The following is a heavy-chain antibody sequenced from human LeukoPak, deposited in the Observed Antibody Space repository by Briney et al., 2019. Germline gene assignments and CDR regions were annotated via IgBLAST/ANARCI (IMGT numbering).Heavy chain of an antibody. D-gene: IGHD6-19*01. CDR2: ISYDGSNK. J-gene: IGHJ4*02. CDR1: GFTFSSYA. CDR3: ARDRESSGRPDY. Sequence: GGSLRLSCAASGFTFSSYAMHWVRQAPGKGLEWVAVISYDGSNKYYADSVKGRFTISRDNSKNTLYLQMNSLRAEDTAVYYCARDRESSGRPDYWGQGTLVTVSS. V-gene: IGHV3-30*04.